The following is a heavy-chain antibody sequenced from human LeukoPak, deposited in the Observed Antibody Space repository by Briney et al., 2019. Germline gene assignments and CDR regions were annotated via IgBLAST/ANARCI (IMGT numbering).Heavy chain of an antibody. D-gene: IGHD5-24*01. CDR2: INHSGST. J-gene: IGHJ4*02. CDR3: ARVHIDGDGYNGVIDY. Sequence: SETLSLTCAVYGGSFSGYYWSWIRQPPGKGLEWIGEINHSGSTNYNPSLKSRVTISVDTSKNQFSLKLSSVTAADTAVYYCARVHIDGDGYNGVIDYWGQGILVTVSS. V-gene: IGHV4-34*01. CDR1: GGSFSGYY.